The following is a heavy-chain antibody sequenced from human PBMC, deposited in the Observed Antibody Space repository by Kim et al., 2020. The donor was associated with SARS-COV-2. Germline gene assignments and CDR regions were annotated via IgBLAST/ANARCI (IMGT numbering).Heavy chain of an antibody. CDR2: ISAYNGNT. CDR3: ARTSPDYDSSGYSGPYYYYYGMDV. CDR1: GYTFTSYG. J-gene: IGHJ6*02. Sequence: ASVKVSCKASGYTFTSYGISWVRQAPGQGLEWMGWISAYNGNTNYAQKLQGRVTMTTDTSTSTAYMELRSLRSDDTAVYYCARTSPDYDSSGYSGPYYYYYGMDVWGQGTTVTVSS. D-gene: IGHD3-22*01. V-gene: IGHV1-18*04.